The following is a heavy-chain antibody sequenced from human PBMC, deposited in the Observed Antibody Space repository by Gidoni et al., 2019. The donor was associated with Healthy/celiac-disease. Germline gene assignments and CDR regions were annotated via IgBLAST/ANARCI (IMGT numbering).Heavy chain of an antibody. D-gene: IGHD3-22*01. Sequence: QVQLVQSGAEVKTPGSSVQVSCKASGGTFSSYPISWVRQAPGQGLEWMGGIIPIYGTANYAQKFQGRVTITADESTSTAYMELSRLRSEDTAVYYCASGDRSGSLYYYGMDVWGQGTTVTVSS. V-gene: IGHV1-69*01. CDR2: IIPIYGTA. J-gene: IGHJ6*02. CDR3: ASGDRSGSLYYYGMDV. CDR1: GGTFSSYP.